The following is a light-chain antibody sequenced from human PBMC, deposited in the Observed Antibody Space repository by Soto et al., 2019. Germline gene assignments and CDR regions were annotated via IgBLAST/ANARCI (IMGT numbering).Light chain of an antibody. CDR3: QQYGSSRRIT. Sequence: EIVFTQSPGTLSLSPGERATLSCRASQSVSSIYLAWYQQKPGQAPRLLIYCASSRATGIPDRFSGSGSGTCFTLTISRLEPEDFAVYYCQQYGSSRRITFGPGKKVDIK. J-gene: IGKJ3*01. CDR1: QSVSSIY. CDR2: CAS. V-gene: IGKV3-20*01.